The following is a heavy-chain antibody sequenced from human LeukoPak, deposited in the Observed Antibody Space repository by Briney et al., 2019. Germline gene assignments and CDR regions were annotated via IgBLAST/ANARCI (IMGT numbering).Heavy chain of an antibody. V-gene: IGHV4-59*01. J-gene: IGHJ4*02. CDR3: ARDNGDYEYSY. Sequence: SETLSLTCTVSGGSISSYYWSWIRQPPGKGLEWIGYIYYSGSTNYNPSLKSRVTISVYTSKNQISMKLCSVTAADTAVYYCARDNGDYEYSYWGQGTLVTVSS. D-gene: IGHD4-17*01. CDR2: IYYSGST. CDR1: GGSISSYY.